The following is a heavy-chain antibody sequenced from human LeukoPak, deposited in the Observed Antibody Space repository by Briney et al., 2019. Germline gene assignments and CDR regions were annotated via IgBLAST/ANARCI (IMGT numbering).Heavy chain of an antibody. CDR3: AKVRSGGDQTFDY. V-gene: IGHV3-30*02. CDR2: IRYDGSNK. Sequence: PGGSLRLSCAASGLTFSSNGMHWVRKAPAKGLEGVAFIRYDGSNKYYADSVRGRFTISRDNSKNTLYLQMNSLRAEDTAVYYCAKVRSGGDQTFDYWGQGTLVTVSS. J-gene: IGHJ4*02. D-gene: IGHD2-21*02. CDR1: GLTFSSNG.